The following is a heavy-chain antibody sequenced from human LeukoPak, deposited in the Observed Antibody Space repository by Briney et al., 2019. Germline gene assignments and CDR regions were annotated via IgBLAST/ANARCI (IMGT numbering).Heavy chain of an antibody. CDR3: AKTLVDRRYYDSSGYWANFDY. CDR2: ISWNSGSI. J-gene: IGHJ4*02. Sequence: GGSLRLSCAASGFTFDDYAMHWVRQAPGKGLEWVSGISWNSGSIGYADSVKGRFTISRDNAKNSLYLQMNSLRAGDTALYYCAKTLVDRRYYDSSGYWANFDYWGQGTLVTVSS. CDR1: GFTFDDYA. D-gene: IGHD3-22*01. V-gene: IGHV3-9*01.